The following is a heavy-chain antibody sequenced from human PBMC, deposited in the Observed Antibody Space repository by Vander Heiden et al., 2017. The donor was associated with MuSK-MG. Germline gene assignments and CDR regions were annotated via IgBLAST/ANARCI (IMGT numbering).Heavy chain of an antibody. CDR2: IRSKAYGGTT. V-gene: IGHV3-49*04. D-gene: IGHD6-19*01. CDR3: LWFAVAGTDGYFDY. CDR1: GFTFGDYA. Sequence: EVQLVESGGGLVQPGRSLRLSCTASGFTFGDYAMSWVRQAPGKGLEWVGFIRSKAYGGTTEYAASVKGRFTISRDDSKSIAYLQMNSLKTEDTAVYYCLWFAVAGTDGYFDYWGQGTLVTVSS. J-gene: IGHJ4*02.